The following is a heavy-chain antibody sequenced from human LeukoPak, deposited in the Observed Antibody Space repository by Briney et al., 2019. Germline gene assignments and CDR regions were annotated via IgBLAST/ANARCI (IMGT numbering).Heavy chain of an antibody. V-gene: IGHV3-15*01. CDR1: GFTFSNAW. CDR2: IRSKAAGGTT. CDR3: TSVPIAAGEVFDY. J-gene: IGHJ4*02. Sequence: GGSLRLSCAASGFTFSNAWMNWVRQAPGKGLEWVGRIRSKAAGGTTDYAAPVKGRFTISRDESKDTLYLQMHSLKHEDAAVYYCTSVPIAAGEVFDYWGQGTLVTVSS. D-gene: IGHD6-13*01.